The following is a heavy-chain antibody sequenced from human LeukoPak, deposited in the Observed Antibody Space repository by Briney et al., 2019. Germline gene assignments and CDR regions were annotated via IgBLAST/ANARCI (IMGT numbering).Heavy chain of an antibody. Sequence: SETLSLTCTVSGGSISTSIYYWGWIRQSPGKGLEWIGSIYYSGSTNYNPSLKSRVTISVDTSKNQFSLKLSSVTAADTAVYYCARVIAARRIHYYYYMDVWGKGTTVTVSS. CDR1: GGSISTSIYY. V-gene: IGHV4-39*07. CDR3: ARVIAARRIHYYYYMDV. CDR2: IYYSGST. D-gene: IGHD6-6*01. J-gene: IGHJ6*03.